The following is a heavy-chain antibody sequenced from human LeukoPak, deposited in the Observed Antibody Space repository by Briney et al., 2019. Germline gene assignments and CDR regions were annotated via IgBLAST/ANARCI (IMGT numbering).Heavy chain of an antibody. CDR1: GFTFSSYA. V-gene: IGHV3-7*01. CDR3: ARYEEMAGGRGFDY. J-gene: IGHJ4*02. D-gene: IGHD6-19*01. CDR2: INQDGSEK. Sequence: GGSLRLSCATSGFTFSSYAMSWVRQAPGKGLEWVANINQDGSEKYYVDSVKGRFTISRDNDKNSLYLQMNSLRGEDTAVYYCARYEEMAGGRGFDYWGQGTLVTVSS.